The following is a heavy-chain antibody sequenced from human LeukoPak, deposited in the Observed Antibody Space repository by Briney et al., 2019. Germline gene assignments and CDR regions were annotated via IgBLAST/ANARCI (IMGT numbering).Heavy chain of an antibody. D-gene: IGHD2-2*01. Sequence: GESLRLSCAASGFTFRVYTMNWVRQAPGKGLEWVANIQQHGSETYHGDSVKGRFTISRDNAKNSLYLQMNSLRAEDTAVYYCATYSSSNGREFQYWGQGTLVTVSS. J-gene: IGHJ1*01. CDR1: GFTFRVYT. V-gene: IGHV3-7*01. CDR2: IQQHGSET. CDR3: ATYSSSNGREFQY.